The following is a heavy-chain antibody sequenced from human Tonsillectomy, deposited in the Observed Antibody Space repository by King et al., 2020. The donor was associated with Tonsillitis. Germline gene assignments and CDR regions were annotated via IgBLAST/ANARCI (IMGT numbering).Heavy chain of an antibody. J-gene: IGHJ6*02. D-gene: IGHD6-6*01. Sequence: VQLVESGAEVKKPGESLRISCKGSGYSFTNYWINWVRQMPGKGLEWMGRIDPTDSYTNYSPSFQGHVSISVDKSISTAYLQWSSLKASDTAMYYCAEASSSSYYYYGMDVWGQGTTVTVSS. CDR3: AEASSSSYYYYGMDV. V-gene: IGHV5-10-1*03. CDR2: IDPTDSYT. CDR1: GYSFTNYW.